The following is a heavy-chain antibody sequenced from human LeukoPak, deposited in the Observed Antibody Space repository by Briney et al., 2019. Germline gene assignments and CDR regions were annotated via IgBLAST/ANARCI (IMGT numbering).Heavy chain of an antibody. J-gene: IGHJ4*02. CDR3: ARTFRSGDGYKVGYFDY. CDR2: IYTSGNS. D-gene: IGHD5-24*01. Sequence: GGSLRLSCAASGFTFSDNYMSWVRQAPGKGLEWVSLIYTSGNSYYADSVKGRFTISRDNSKNTLYLQMNSLRAEDTAVYYCARTFRSGDGYKVGYFDYWGQGTLVTVSS. CDR1: GFTFSDNY. V-gene: IGHV3-53*01.